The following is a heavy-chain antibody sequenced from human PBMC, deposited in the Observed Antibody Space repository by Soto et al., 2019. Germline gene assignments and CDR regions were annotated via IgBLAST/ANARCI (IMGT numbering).Heavy chain of an antibody. CDR3: ARDSPPIAS. V-gene: IGHV1-8*01. CDR2: MNSNSGNT. J-gene: IGHJ5*02. Sequence: ASVKVSCKASGYTFTSYDINWVRQATGQGLEWMGWMNSNSGNTSYAQKLQGRVTMTTNTSISTAYMELSSLRSDDTAVYYCARDSPPIASWGQGTLVTVSS. CDR1: GYTFTSYD. D-gene: IGHD3-3*02.